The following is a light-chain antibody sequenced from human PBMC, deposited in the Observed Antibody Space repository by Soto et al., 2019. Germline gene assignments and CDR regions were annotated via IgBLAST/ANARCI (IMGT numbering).Light chain of an antibody. CDR3: QQYNSYSPWT. J-gene: IGKJ1*01. CDR1: QTIFRS. CDR2: DAS. Sequence: MTQSPATLSVFPGERVTLSCRASQTIFRSAVAWYQQKPGKVPKLLIFDASTLQTGVPSRFGGGGSGTEFTLTISGLQPDDFATYYCQQYNSYSPWTFGPGTKGDIK. V-gene: IGKV1-5*01.